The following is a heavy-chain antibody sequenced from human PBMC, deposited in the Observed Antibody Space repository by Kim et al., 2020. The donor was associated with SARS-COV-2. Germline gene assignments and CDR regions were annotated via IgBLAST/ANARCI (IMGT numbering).Heavy chain of an antibody. J-gene: IGHJ6*02. CDR3: ASFRYCIGGSCSYYYYYSLVV. D-gene: IGHD2-15*01. CDR1: GFTVSSNY. V-gene: IGHV3-53*01. Sequence: GGSLRLSCAASGFTVSSNYMSWVRQAPGKGLEWVSDIYSGGSTYYADSVKGRFTISRDNSKNTLYIQMNSLRAEDTAVYYCASFRYCIGGSCSYYYYYSLVVWGHGATVTVSS. CDR2: IYSGGST.